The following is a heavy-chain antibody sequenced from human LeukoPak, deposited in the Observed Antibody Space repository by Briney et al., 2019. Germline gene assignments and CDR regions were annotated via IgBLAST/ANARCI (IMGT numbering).Heavy chain of an antibody. V-gene: IGHV3-33*01. J-gene: IGHJ4*02. CDR2: VWFDGTNK. CDR3: ARDHVIKQAPPGY. D-gene: IGHD3-10*01. CDR1: GFTFTNYG. Sequence: GGSLRLSCAASGFTFTNYGMHWVRQAPGKGLEWVAVVWFDGTNKYYADSVKGRFTISRDNSKNTVYLQMNSLRAEDTAVYYCARDHVIKQAPPGYWGQGTLVTVSS.